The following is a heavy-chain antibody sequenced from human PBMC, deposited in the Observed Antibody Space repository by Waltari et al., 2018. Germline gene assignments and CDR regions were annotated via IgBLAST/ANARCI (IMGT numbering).Heavy chain of an antibody. Sequence: QVQLVESGGGVVQPGRSLRLSCAASGFTFSSYGMHWVRQAPGTGLEWVAVISYDGSNKYYADSVKGRFTISRDNSKNTLYLQMNSLRAEDTAVYYCAKEYCSSTSCYSLAYFQHWGQGTLVTVSS. CDR1: GFTFSSYG. D-gene: IGHD2-2*01. CDR3: AKEYCSSTSCYSLAYFQH. J-gene: IGHJ1*01. CDR2: ISYDGSNK. V-gene: IGHV3-30*18.